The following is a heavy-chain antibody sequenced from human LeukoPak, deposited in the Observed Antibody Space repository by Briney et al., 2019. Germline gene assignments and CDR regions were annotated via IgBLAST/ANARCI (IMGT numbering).Heavy chain of an antibody. J-gene: IGHJ5*02. Sequence: ASVKVSCKASGYTFTSYDINWVRQATGHGLEWMGWMNPNSGNKGYAQKFQGRVTMTRNTSISTAYMELSSLRSEDTAVYYCARGHNWSEWEGTWFDPWGQGTLVTVSS. CDR1: GYTFTSYD. CDR3: ARGHNWSEWEGTWFDP. V-gene: IGHV1-8*01. CDR2: MNPNSGNK. D-gene: IGHD1-1*01.